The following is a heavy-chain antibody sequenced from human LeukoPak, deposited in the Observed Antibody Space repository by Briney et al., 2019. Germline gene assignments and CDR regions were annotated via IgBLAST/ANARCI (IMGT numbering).Heavy chain of an antibody. CDR3: VREENWFDP. Sequence: RASVKVSCKASGYTFTGYYMHWVRQAPGQGLEWMGWISAYDGSRNYAQKVQDKVTMTTDTSTSTAYMELRSLRSDDTAVYYCVREENWFDPWGQGTLVTVSS. CDR1: GYTFTGYY. CDR2: ISAYDGSR. J-gene: IGHJ5*02. V-gene: IGHV1-18*04.